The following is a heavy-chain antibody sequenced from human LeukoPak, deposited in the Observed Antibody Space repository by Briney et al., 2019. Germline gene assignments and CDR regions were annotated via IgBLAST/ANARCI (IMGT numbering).Heavy chain of an antibody. J-gene: IGHJ4*02. CDR1: GFTFSSYG. V-gene: IGHV3-30*02. CDR3: AKDWGYCSSTSCYTTEWTLDY. CDR2: IRYDGSNK. D-gene: IGHD2-2*02. Sequence: GGSLRLSCAASGFTFSSYGMHWVRQAPGKGLEWVAFIRYDGSNKYYADSVKGRFTISRDNSKNTLYLQMNSLRAEDTAVYYCAKDWGYCSSTSCYTTEWTLDYWGQGTLVTVSS.